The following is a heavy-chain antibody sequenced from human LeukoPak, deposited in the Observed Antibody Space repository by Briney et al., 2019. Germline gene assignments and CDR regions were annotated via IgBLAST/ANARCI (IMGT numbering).Heavy chain of an antibody. CDR2: INHRGST. J-gene: IGHJ3*02. V-gene: IGHV4-34*01. CDR1: GGSFSDYF. Sequence: SETLSLTCAVYGGSFSDYFWSWIRQPPGKGLEWIGEINHRGSTKYNPSLKSRVTISVDTSKNQFSLKLSSVTAADTAVYYCASGSYYGMGAFDIWGQGTMVTVSS. CDR3: ASGSYYGMGAFDI. D-gene: IGHD1-26*01.